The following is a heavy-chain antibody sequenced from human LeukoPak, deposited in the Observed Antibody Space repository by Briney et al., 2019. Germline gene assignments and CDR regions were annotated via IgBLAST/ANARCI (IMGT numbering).Heavy chain of an antibody. Sequence: GGFLRLSCAASGFTFSDYYMSWIRQAPGKGLEWVSYISSIGSTIYSADSVKGRFTISRDNAKNSLYLQMNSLRAEDTAVYYCARDRNYYCGGDCYPEYAFDIWGQGTMVTVSS. CDR1: GFTFSDYY. J-gene: IGHJ3*02. CDR2: ISSIGSTI. CDR3: ARDRNYYCGGDCYPEYAFDI. V-gene: IGHV3-11*04. D-gene: IGHD2-21*02.